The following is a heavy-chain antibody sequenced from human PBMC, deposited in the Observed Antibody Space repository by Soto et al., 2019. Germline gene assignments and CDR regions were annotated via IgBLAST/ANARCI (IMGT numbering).Heavy chain of an antibody. D-gene: IGHD3-9*01. CDR3: ARGVYYDILTGYYWFDY. CDR2: IYYSGST. J-gene: IGHJ4*02. CDR1: GGSISSYY. V-gene: IGHV4-59*01. Sequence: QVQLQESGPGLVKPSETLSLTCTVSGGSISSYYWSWIRQPPGKGLEWIGYIYYSGSTNYNPSLKSRVTISVDTSKNQFSLKLSSVTAADTAVYYCARGVYYDILTGYYWFDYWGQGTLVTVSS.